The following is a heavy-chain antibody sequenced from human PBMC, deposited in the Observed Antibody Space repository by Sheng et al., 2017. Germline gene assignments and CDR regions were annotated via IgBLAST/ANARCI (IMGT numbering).Heavy chain of an antibody. CDR2: THYGGTT. V-gene: IGHV4-39*07. CDR1: GGSITGSYYY. D-gene: IGHD5-18*01. Sequence: QLQLQESGPGLVKPSESLSLTCTVSGGSITGSYYYWGWIRQPPGKGLEWIGSTHYGGTTHYNPSLKSRVTVSKDTSKNQFSLELSSVTAADTAVYYCARGSGRVQLWPRCVSIWGQGTVVTVSS. CDR3: ARGSGRVQLWPRCVSI. J-gene: IGHJ3*02.